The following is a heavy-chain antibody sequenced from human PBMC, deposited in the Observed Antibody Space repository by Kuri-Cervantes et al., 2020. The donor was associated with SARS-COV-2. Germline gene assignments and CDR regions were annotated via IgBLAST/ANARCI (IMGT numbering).Heavy chain of an antibody. V-gene: IGHV1-69*04. J-gene: IGHJ6*02. CDR1: GGPFSSYD. CDR2: IIPIRGIA. D-gene: IGHD2-2*01. Sequence: SVKDSCMASGGPFSSYDNSWVRQDPGQGIEWMGRIIPIRGIANYEQKFQGRVTINADKSTSTVYMELRSLRSEDTAVYYCARNIIHSSSTSCCIGCYDYGMDFWGQGTTVTVSS. CDR3: ARNIIHSSSTSCCIGCYDYGMDF.